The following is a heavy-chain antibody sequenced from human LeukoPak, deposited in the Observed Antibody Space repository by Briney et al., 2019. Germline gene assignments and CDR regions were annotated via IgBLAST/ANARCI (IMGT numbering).Heavy chain of an antibody. CDR2: FWYDASRE. V-gene: IGHV3-33*01. Sequence: PGRSLRLSCAASGFTFSSSGMHWVRQAPGKGLEWVSVFWYDASREYYADSVKGRFTISRDNFENMLYLQMNNLRAEDTAMYYCARDLENYDTSGSCIGFWGQGTLVTVSS. D-gene: IGHD3-22*01. CDR3: ARDLENYDTSGSCIGF. CDR1: GFTFSSSG. J-gene: IGHJ4*02.